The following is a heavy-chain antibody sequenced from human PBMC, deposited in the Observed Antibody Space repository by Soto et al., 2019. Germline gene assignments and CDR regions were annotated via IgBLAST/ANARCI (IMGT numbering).Heavy chain of an antibody. Sequence: QVQLVQSGAEVKKPGASVKVSCKASGYTFTSYGISWVRQAPGQGLEWMGWISAYNGNTNYAQKLQGRVTMTTDTSTSTAYMELRSLRSDDTAVYYCARDLITMVLGVTDYYYGMDVWGQGTMVTVSS. V-gene: IGHV1-18*01. J-gene: IGHJ6*02. D-gene: IGHD3-10*01. CDR1: GYTFTSYG. CDR2: ISAYNGNT. CDR3: ARDLITMVLGVTDYYYGMDV.